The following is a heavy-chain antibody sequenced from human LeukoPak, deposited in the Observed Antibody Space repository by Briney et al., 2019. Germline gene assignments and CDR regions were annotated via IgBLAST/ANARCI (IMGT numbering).Heavy chain of an antibody. CDR1: GGSFSGYY. V-gene: IGHV4-34*01. D-gene: IGHD4-11*01. CDR2: INHSGST. Sequence: PSETLSLTCSVYGGSFSGYYWSWIRQPPWKGLEWIGEINHSGSTNYNPSLKSRVAISVDPSKHQFSLKSRSVTSADTAVYYVSRGYYSNYGAYYMDVWGKGTTVTVSS. CDR3: SRGYYSNYGAYYMDV. J-gene: IGHJ6*03.